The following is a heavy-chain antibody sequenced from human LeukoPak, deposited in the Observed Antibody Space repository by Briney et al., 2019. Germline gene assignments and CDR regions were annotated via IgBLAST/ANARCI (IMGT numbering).Heavy chain of an antibody. CDR1: GYTFTGYY. CDR3: ATLYGSGSRTLSYMDV. CDR2: INPSGGST. Sequence: GASVKVSCKASGYTFTGYYIHWVRQAPGQGLEWMGWINPSGGSTSYAQKFQGRVTMTRDTSTSTVYMELSSLRSEDTAVYYCATLYGSGSRTLSYMDVWGKGTTVTISS. V-gene: IGHV1-46*01. J-gene: IGHJ6*03. D-gene: IGHD3-10*01.